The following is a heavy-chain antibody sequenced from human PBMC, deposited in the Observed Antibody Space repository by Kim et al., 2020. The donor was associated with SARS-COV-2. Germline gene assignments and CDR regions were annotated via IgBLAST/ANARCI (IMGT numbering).Heavy chain of an antibody. CDR3: ARGRGRRVYYYGMDV. D-gene: IGHD3-10*01. Sequence: ASVKVSCKASGYTFTSYDINWVRQATGQGLEWMGWMNPNSGNIGYAQKFQGRVTMTRNTSISTAYMELSSLRSEDTAVYYCARGRGRRVYYYGMDVWGQGTTVTVSS. CDR2: MNPNSGNI. V-gene: IGHV1-8*01. CDR1: GYTFTSYD. J-gene: IGHJ6*02.